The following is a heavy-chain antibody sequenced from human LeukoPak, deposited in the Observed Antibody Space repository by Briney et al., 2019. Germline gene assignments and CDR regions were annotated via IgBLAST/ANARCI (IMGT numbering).Heavy chain of an antibody. D-gene: IGHD5-18*01. CDR3: ARSGGDTAMVKGRDYYYYMDV. J-gene: IGHJ6*03. CDR2: INPNSGGT. V-gene: IGHV1-2*02. Sequence: ASVTDSCMASGYTFIGYYMHWVRQAPGQRREWMGWINPNSGGTNYAQKFQGRVTMTTDTSISTAYMELGRLRSDDTDVYYCARSGGDTAMVKGRDYYYYMDVWGKGTTVTVSS. CDR1: GYTFIGYY.